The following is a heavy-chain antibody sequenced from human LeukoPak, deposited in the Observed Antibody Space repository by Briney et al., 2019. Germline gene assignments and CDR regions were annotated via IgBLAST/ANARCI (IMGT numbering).Heavy chain of an antibody. CDR3: TRPYSSGYY. CDR2: IRSKANSYAT. D-gene: IGHD6-19*01. V-gene: IGHV3-73*01. Sequence: GVLRLSCAASGFTFSGSAMHWVRQAPGKGLEWVGRIRSKANSYATAYAASVKGRFTISGDDSKNTAYLQMNSLKIEDTAVYYCTRPYSSGYYWGQGTLVTVSS. J-gene: IGHJ4*02. CDR1: GFTFSGSA.